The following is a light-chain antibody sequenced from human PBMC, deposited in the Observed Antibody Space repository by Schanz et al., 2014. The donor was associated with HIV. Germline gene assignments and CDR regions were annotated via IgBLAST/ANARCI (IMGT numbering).Light chain of an antibody. J-gene: IGLJ3*02. CDR2: EVN. CDR3: SSFTATRTMV. CDR1: TGDVGAYNY. V-gene: IGLV2-8*01. Sequence: QSVLTQPPSASGSPGQSVTISCTGTTGDVGAYNYVSWYQQHPDKAPQLLIYEVNMRPSGVPDRFSGSKSGNTASLTISGLQTDDEGDYYCSSFTATRTMVFGGGTKLTVL.